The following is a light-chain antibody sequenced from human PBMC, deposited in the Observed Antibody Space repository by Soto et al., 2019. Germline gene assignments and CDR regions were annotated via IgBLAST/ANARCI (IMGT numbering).Light chain of an antibody. J-gene: IGKJ2*01. CDR3: QQYASSSYT. CDR2: GAS. CDR1: QSVSSSY. Sequence: EIVLTQSPGTLSLSPGERATLSCRASQSVSSSYLTWYQQKPGQAPRLLIYGASSRATGIPDRFSGSGSVTDFTLTISRLEPEDFAVYYCQQYASSSYTFGQGTKLEI. V-gene: IGKV3-20*01.